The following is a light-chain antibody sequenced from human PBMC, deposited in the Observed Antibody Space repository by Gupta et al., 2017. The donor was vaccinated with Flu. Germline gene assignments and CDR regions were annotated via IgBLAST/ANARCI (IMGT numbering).Light chain of an antibody. J-gene: IGLJ3*02. CDR3: TSYTTSNTWV. CDR1: SSDVGGYNY. CDR2: EVR. V-gene: IGLV2-14*01. Sequence: QSALTQPASVSGSPGQSITISYTGTSSDVGGYNYVSWYQQHPGKAPKVMIYEVRNRPSGVSNRFSGSKSGNTASLTISGLQAEDEADYYCTSYTTSNTWVFGGGTKLTVL.